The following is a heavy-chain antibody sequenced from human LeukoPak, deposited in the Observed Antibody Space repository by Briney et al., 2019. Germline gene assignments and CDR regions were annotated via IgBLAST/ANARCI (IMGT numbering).Heavy chain of an antibody. D-gene: IGHD4-11*01. V-gene: IGHV6-1*01. CDR2: TYYRSKWHN. CDR3: AGTTDYSSFLAF. J-gene: IGHJ4*02. Sequence: SQTLSLTCAVSGDSVSSSSAVWNWIRQSPSRGLEWLGRTYYRSKWHNEYAESVKSRINITSDTSQNQFSLQLNSVTPEDTADYYCAGTTDYSSFLAFWGQGTLVTVSS. CDR1: GDSVSSSSAV.